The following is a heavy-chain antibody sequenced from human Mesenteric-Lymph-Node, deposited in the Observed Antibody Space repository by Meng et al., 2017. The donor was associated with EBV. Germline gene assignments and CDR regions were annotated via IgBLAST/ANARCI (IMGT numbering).Heavy chain of an antibody. D-gene: IGHD3-10*01. CDR2: MYSSGST. CDR1: CGSISSGGYY. V-gene: IGHV4-30-4*01. J-gene: IGHJ4*02. CDR3: ARGAYEGSGSKFAD. Sequence: QVQVDESAPGLVKPSQTLSPTCAVSCGSISSGGYYWTWIRQPPGKGLEWIGYMYSSGSTYYNPSLESRFAMSLDTYKNQFSLRLTSVTAADTALYYCARGAYEGSGSKFADWGQGTLVTVSS.